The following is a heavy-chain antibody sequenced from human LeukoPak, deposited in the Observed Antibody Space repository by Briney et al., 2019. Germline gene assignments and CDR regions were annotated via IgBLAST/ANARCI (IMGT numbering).Heavy chain of an antibody. Sequence: GGSLRLSCIVSGFTFSSYSMTWVRQAPVKGLEWVATIKPGGNEASYVDSVKGRFTISRDNAKNSLYLQMNSLRVEDTAVYYCARRRDSGSLQHFDYWGQGTLVTVSS. J-gene: IGHJ4*02. V-gene: IGHV3-7*01. CDR1: GFTFSSYS. CDR3: ARRRDSGSLQHFDY. CDR2: IKPGGNEA. D-gene: IGHD1-26*01.